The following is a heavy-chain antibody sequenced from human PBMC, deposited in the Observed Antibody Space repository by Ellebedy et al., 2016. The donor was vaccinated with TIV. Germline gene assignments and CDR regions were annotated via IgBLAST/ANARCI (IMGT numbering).Heavy chain of an antibody. CDR3: SRDDSND. CDR1: GFNVDNFW. D-gene: IGHD4-11*01. CDR2: MKYDGSQT. V-gene: IGHV3-7*04. Sequence: GESLKISCAASGFNVDNFWMTWVRQSPGKGLEWVATMKYDGSQTYCLDSVKDRFTISRDVAKNSLYLQMDSLRVEDTAVFYCSRDDSNDWGQGILVTVSS. J-gene: IGHJ4*02.